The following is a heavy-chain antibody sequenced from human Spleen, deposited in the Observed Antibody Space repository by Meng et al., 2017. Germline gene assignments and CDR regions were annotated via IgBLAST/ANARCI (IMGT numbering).Heavy chain of an antibody. CDR2: ISWNSGSI. CDR3: ARGNYYYGLDV. V-gene: IGHV3-9*01. CDR1: GFTFDDYA. Sequence: SLKISCAASGFTFDDYAMHWVRQAPGKGLGWVSGISWNSGSIGYADSVKGRFTISRDNAKNSLYLEMNSLRVEDAAVYYCARGNYYYGLDVWGQGTTVTVSS. J-gene: IGHJ6*02.